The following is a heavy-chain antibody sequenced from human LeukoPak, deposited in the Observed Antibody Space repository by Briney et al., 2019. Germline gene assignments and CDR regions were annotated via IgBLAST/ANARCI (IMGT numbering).Heavy chain of an antibody. Sequence: SETLSLTCAVYGGSFSGYYWSWIRQPPGKGLEWIGEINHSGSTNYNPSLKSRVTISVDTSKNQFSLKLSSVTAADTAVYYCARGSRYFDLWGGGTRVTVAS. CDR1: GGSFSGYY. J-gene: IGHJ2*01. V-gene: IGHV4-34*01. CDR2: INHSGST. CDR3: ARGSRYFDL.